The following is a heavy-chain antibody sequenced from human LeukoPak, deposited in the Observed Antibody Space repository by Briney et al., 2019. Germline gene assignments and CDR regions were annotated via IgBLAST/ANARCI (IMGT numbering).Heavy chain of an antibody. J-gene: IGHJ4*02. D-gene: IGHD6-19*01. CDR3: AREYARYSSGSYSYYFDY. CDR2: ISSSSGTI. Sequence: GGSLRLSCAASGFTFNIYSMNWVRQAPGKGLEWVSYISSSSGTIYYADSVKGRFTISRDNAKNSLYLQVNSLRAEDTAVYYCAREYARYSSGSYSYYFDYWGQGTLVTVSS. CDR1: GFTFNIYS. V-gene: IGHV3-48*04.